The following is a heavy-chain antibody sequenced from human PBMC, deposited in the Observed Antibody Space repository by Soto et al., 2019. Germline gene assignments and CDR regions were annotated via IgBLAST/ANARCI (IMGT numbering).Heavy chain of an antibody. CDR3: ARVRGYSGSYYFDY. D-gene: IGHD1-26*01. J-gene: IGHJ4*02. CDR1: GGSISSYY. Sequence: QVQLQESGPGLVQPSETLSLTCTVSGGSISSYYWSWIRQPPGKGLEWIGYFFHRGNNNFNPSLKGRVTLSVDTSKLQFSLRLSSVTAADTAVYYCARVRGYSGSYYFDYWGLGPLVTVSS. V-gene: IGHV4-59*01. CDR2: FFHRGNN.